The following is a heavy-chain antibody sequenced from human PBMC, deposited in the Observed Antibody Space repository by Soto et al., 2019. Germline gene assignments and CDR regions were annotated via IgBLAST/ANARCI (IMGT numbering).Heavy chain of an antibody. Sequence: EVQLVESGGGLIQPGGSLRLSCAASGFTVSSNYMSWVRQAPGKGLEWGSVIYSGGSTYYADSVKGRFTISRDNSKNTLYLQMNSLRAEDTAVYYCARESWDTAMVGGPYYFDYWGQGTLVTVSS. J-gene: IGHJ4*02. CDR3: ARESWDTAMVGGPYYFDY. D-gene: IGHD5-18*01. CDR1: GFTVSSNY. V-gene: IGHV3-53*01. CDR2: IYSGGST.